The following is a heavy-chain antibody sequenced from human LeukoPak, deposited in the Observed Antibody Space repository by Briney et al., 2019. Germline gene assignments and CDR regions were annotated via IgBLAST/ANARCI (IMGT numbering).Heavy chain of an antibody. CDR3: AKDTLYGSGPGMDY. CDR1: GFTFDDYA. Sequence: GGSLRLSCAASGFTFDDYAMHWVRQAPGKGLEWVSGISWNSGSIGYADSVKGRFTISRDNAKNSLYLQMNSLRAEDTALYYCAKDTLYGSGPGMDYWGQGTLVTVSS. D-gene: IGHD3-10*01. J-gene: IGHJ4*02. CDR2: ISWNSGSI. V-gene: IGHV3-9*01.